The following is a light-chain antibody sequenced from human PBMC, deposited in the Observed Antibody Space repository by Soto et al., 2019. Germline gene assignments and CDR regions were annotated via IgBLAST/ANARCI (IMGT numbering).Light chain of an antibody. J-gene: IGLJ2*01. V-gene: IGLV2-23*02. CDR1: SDIGNYNL. CDR2: EVT. CDR3: ASYAGSRTYV. Sequence: QSVVTQPASVSESPGQSVTISCSGSDIGNYNLVSWYQHLPGRAPKLLIFEVTMRPSGISDRFSGSKSASTASLTISGLQAEDEGDYYYASYAGSRTYVFGSGTKLTVL.